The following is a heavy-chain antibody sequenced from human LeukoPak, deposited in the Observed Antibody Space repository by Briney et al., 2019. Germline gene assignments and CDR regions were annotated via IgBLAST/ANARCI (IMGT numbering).Heavy chain of an antibody. Sequence: SETLSLTCTVSGGSISSGSYYWSWIRQPAGKGLEWIGRIYTSGSTNYNPSLKSRVTISVDTSKNQFSLKLSSVTAADTAVYYCARSTYRHQKGGTYNFDYWGQGTLVTVSS. V-gene: IGHV4-61*02. D-gene: IGHD1-26*01. CDR2: IYTSGST. CDR3: ARSTYRHQKGGTYNFDY. J-gene: IGHJ4*02. CDR1: GGSISSGSYY.